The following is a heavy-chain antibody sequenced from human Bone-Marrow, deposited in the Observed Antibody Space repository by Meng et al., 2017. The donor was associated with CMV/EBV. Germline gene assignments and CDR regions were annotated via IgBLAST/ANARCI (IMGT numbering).Heavy chain of an antibody. V-gene: IGHV3-23*03. D-gene: IGHD2-8*02. CDR1: GFAFHSKA. CDR3: AQYCTGVTCSLRAFDY. CDR2: IYSPDNS. Sequence: GESLKISCAASGFAFHSKAMSWVRQAPGKGLEWVSLIYSPDNSYYADSVKGRFTISRDNSRDTLYLQMNSLGAEDTGVYYCAQYCTGVTCSLRAFDYWGQGTLVTVSS. J-gene: IGHJ4*02.